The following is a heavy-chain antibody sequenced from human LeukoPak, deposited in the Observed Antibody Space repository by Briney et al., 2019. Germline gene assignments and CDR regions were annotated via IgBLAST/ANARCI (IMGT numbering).Heavy chain of an antibody. CDR2: IYYSGST. D-gene: IGHD4-17*01. V-gene: IGHV4-39*07. Sequence: SETLSLTCTVSGVSISSTNYYWGWSREPPGKGLEWIGTIYYSGSTYYNPSLKSRVTISVDTSKNQFSLNLSSVTAADTAVYYCARDWSDDGDGYFQHWGQGTLVTVSS. J-gene: IGHJ1*01. CDR3: ARDWSDDGDGYFQH. CDR1: GVSISSTNYY.